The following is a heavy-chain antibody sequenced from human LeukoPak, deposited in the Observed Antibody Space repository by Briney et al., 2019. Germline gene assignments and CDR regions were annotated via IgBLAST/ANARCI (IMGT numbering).Heavy chain of an antibody. J-gene: IGHJ6*02. CDR1: GYTFTSYY. CDR2: INPSGGST. CDR3: ARGIVGATSEEYYYYYGMDV. D-gene: IGHD1-26*01. Sequence: GPVKVSCKASGYTFTSYYLHWVRQAPGQGLEWMGIINPSGGSTSYAQKFQGRITMTRDTSTSTVYMELSSLRSEDTAVYYCARGIVGATSEEYYYYYGMDVWGQGTTVTVSS. V-gene: IGHV1-46*01.